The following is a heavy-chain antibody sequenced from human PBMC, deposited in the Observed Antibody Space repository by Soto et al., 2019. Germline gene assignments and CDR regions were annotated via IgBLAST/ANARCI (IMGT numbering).Heavy chain of an antibody. CDR1: GASVSTGY. Sequence: PSETLSLTCTVSGASVSTGYWSWIRQPPGKGLEWLGFMYFGGSFNYNPSLTSRVTISVDKSKNQFSLKVTSVTAADTAVYYCARAKAPLYSSSWYWFDPWGQGTLVTVS. V-gene: IGHV4-59*08. D-gene: IGHD6-13*01. J-gene: IGHJ5*02. CDR2: MYFGGSF. CDR3: ARAKAPLYSSSWYWFDP.